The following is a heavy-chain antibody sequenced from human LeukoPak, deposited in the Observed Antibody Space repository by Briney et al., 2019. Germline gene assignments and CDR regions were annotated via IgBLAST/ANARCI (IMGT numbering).Heavy chain of an antibody. Sequence: GGSLRLSCAASGFTFSSYAMSWVRQAPGKGLEWVSAISGSGGSTYYADSVKGRFTISRDNSKNTLYLQMNSLRAKDTAVYYCAKGPYYDILIGDAFDIWGQGTMVTVSS. CDR2: ISGSGGST. CDR3: AKGPYYDILIGDAFDI. CDR1: GFTFSSYA. V-gene: IGHV3-23*01. J-gene: IGHJ3*02. D-gene: IGHD3-9*01.